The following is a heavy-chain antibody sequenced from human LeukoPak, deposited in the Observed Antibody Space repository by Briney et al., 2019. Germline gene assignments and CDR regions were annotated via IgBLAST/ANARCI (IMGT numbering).Heavy chain of an antibody. Sequence: SETLSLTCTVSGGSISSGSYYWSWIRRPAGKGLEWIGRIYTSGSTNYNPSLKSRVTISVDTSKNQFSLKLSSVTAADTAVYYCASTAAAGNFDYWGQGTLVTVSS. J-gene: IGHJ4*02. V-gene: IGHV4-61*02. D-gene: IGHD6-13*01. CDR1: GGSISSGSYY. CDR3: ASTAAAGNFDY. CDR2: IYTSGST.